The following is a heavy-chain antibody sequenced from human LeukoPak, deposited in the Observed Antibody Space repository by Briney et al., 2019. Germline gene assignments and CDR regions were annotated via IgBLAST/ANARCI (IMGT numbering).Heavy chain of an antibody. V-gene: IGHV1-2*02. CDR3: ARGALWFGYGMDV. J-gene: IGHJ6*02. Sequence: GASVKVSCKASEYTFTGYYLHWVRQAPGQGLEWMGWINPNSGGTSYAQQFQDRVTMTRDTSISTAYMELSSLRSEDTAVYYCARGALWFGYGMDVWGQGTTVTVSS. CDR1: EYTFTGYY. D-gene: IGHD3-10*01. CDR2: INPNSGGT.